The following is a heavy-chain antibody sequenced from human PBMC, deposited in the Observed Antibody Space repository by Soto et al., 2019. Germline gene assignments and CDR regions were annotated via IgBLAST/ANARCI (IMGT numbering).Heavy chain of an antibody. J-gene: IGHJ4*02. D-gene: IGHD6-13*01. CDR3: SNSPVGKIGSG. CDR2: ARNRVGSYTT. CDR1: GFSFSDHH. V-gene: IGHV3-72*01. Sequence: EVQLVESGGGLAQPGGSLRLSCVGSGFSFSDHHMDWVRQAPGKGLEWVGRARNRVGSYTTEYAASVKGRFTISRDDSKNSLYVQMNSLKTEDTAVYYCSNSPVGKIGSGWGQGTLVTVSS.